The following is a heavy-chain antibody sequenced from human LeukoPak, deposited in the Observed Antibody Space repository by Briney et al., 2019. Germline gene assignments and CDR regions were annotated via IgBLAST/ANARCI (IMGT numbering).Heavy chain of an antibody. Sequence: PGGSLRLSCAASGFTFSSYAMSWVRQAPGKGLEWVSAISGSGGSTYYADSVKGRFTISRDNARNTLYVQMNSLRAEDTAVYYCAIRIAVPGGFDNWGQGTLVTVAS. CDR2: ISGSGGST. CDR3: AIRIAVPGGFDN. CDR1: GFTFSSYA. D-gene: IGHD6-19*01. J-gene: IGHJ4*02. V-gene: IGHV3-23*01.